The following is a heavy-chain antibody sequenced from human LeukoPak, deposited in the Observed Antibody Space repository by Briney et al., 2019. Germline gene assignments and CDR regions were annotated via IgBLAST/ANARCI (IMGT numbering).Heavy chain of an antibody. D-gene: IGHD1-1*01. Sequence: ASVKVSCKASGYTFSGYYIHWVRQGPRQGLEWMGWINPKNGDTNNAQKFQGRVTMTRDTSISTAYMELSRLRSDDTAVYYCARSLNVPDAFDIWGQGTMVTVSS. CDR3: ARSLNVPDAFDI. CDR2: INPKNGDT. CDR1: GYTFSGYY. J-gene: IGHJ3*02. V-gene: IGHV1-2*02.